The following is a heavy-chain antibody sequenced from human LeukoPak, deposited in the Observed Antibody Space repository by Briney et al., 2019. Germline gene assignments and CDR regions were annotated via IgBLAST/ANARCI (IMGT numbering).Heavy chain of an antibody. CDR2: IYYSGST. CDR1: GGPINSGDYY. J-gene: IGHJ4*02. Sequence: PSQTLSLTCTVSGGPINSGDYYWSWIRQPPGKGLEWIGYIYYSGSTYYDPSLQSRLTISLDTSKNQFSLNLSSVTAADTAVYYSARDFRGGTGGIDYWGQGTPVTVSS. V-gene: IGHV4-30-4*01. CDR3: ARDFRGGTGGIDY. D-gene: IGHD3/OR15-3a*01.